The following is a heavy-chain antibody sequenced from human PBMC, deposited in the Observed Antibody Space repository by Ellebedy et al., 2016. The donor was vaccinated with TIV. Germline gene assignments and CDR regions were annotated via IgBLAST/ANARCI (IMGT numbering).Heavy chain of an antibody. CDR2: ISNDGSTT. J-gene: IGHJ4*02. Sequence: GESLKISCAASGFTFTNFWMHWVRHAPGKGLVWVARISNDGSTTSYADSVKGRFTISRDNAKNSLYLQMNSLRVDDTAVYYCATSRARVYWGQGTMVTVSS. CDR3: ATSRARVY. V-gene: IGHV3-74*01. CDR1: GFTFTNFW.